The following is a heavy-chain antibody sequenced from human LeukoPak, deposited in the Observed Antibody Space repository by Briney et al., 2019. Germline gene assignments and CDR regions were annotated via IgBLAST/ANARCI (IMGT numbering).Heavy chain of an antibody. CDR2: ISWNSGKI. V-gene: IGHV3-9*01. Sequence: GGSLRFSCAASGFTIVDYAMQRHRPAPGKGLEGVSGISWNSGKIDYEDPVKGRFTTSRDNATTSLYLKMTSSNAEATSFYSGANTVYFGSGSYYFTYWGQGTLVTVSS. CDR3: ANTVYFGSGSYYFTY. CDR1: GFTIVDYA. D-gene: IGHD3-10*01. J-gene: IGHJ4*02.